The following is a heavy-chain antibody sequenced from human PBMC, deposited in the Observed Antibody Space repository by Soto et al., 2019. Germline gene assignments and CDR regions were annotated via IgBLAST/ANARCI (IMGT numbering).Heavy chain of an antibody. Sequence: QVQLVESGGGVVQPGRSLRLSCAASGFTFSSYGMHWVRQAPGKGLEWVAVIWYDGSNKYYADSVKGRFTISRDNSKNTLYLQMNSLRAEDTAVYYCARALFGTDALDIWGQGTMVTVSS. J-gene: IGHJ3*02. V-gene: IGHV3-33*01. CDR2: IWYDGSNK. CDR1: GFTFSSYG. D-gene: IGHD3-10*02. CDR3: ARALFGTDALDI.